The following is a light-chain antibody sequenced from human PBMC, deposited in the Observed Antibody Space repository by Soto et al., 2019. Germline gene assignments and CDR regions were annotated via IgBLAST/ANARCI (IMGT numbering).Light chain of an antibody. Sequence: DIHMTRSPSSLSASVGDRVTITCQASQNINNYLNWYQQKPGRAPKLLIYDASNLEAGVPSRLRGSGSGTDFTFTISRMKPEDIATYYCQQYENLPTFGHGTRLEI. V-gene: IGKV1-33*01. J-gene: IGKJ5*01. CDR1: QNINNY. CDR2: DAS. CDR3: QQYENLPT.